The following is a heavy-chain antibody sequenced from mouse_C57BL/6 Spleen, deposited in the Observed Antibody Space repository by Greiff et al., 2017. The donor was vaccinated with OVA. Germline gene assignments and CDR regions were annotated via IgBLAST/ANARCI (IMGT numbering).Heavy chain of an antibody. D-gene: IGHD1-1*01. CDR2: IYPSDSET. CDR3: ASSITTVVATDY. CDR1: GYTFTSYW. J-gene: IGHJ2*01. Sequence: QVQLQQPGAELVRPGSSVKLSCKASGYTFTSYWMDWVKQRPGQGLEWIGNIYPSDSETHYNQKFKDKATLTVDKSSSTAYMQLSSLTSEDSAVYYCASSITTVVATDYWGQGTTLTVSS. V-gene: IGHV1-61*01.